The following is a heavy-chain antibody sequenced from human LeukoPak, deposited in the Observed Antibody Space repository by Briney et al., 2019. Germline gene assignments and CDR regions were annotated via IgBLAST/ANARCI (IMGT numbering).Heavy chain of an antibody. CDR1: DDSITIYY. CDR2: IDHTGIT. Sequence: SETLSLTCTVSDDSITIYYWSWIRQPPGKGLEWIGYIDHTGITNYNPSLKSRVTISVDTSKNQFSLKLSSVTAADTAVYYCARAAKSYSSGWYASHPPERLDVWGKGTTVTISS. V-gene: IGHV4-59*01. J-gene: IGHJ6*04. D-gene: IGHD6-19*01. CDR3: ARAAKSYSSGWYASHPPERLDV.